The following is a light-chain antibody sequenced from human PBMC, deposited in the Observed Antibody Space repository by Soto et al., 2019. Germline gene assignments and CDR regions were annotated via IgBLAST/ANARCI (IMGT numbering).Light chain of an antibody. CDR2: DVS. Sequence: QSALTQPASVSGSPGQSITISCTGTSSDVGGYNFVSWYQHHPAKAPKLMIYDVSNRPSGVSNRFSGSKSGNTASLTISGLEAEDEAHYYCSSFTSSDTLVVFAGGTKLTVL. CDR3: SSFTSSDTLVV. V-gene: IGLV2-14*03. J-gene: IGLJ2*01. CDR1: SSDVGGYNF.